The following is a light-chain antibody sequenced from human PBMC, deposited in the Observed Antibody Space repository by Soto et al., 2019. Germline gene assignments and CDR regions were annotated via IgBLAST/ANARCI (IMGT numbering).Light chain of an antibody. V-gene: IGKV3-20*01. J-gene: IGKJ1*01. CDR3: QQYGSSGT. CDR1: QSVSSY. CDR2: YAS. Sequence: IVLTQPAGTLSLSPXKRATLSCRASQSVSSYLAWYPPKPGQAPRLLIYYASNRATGIPDRFSGSSSGTDFTLTISRLEPEDFAVYYCQQYGSSGTFGQGTKVDIK.